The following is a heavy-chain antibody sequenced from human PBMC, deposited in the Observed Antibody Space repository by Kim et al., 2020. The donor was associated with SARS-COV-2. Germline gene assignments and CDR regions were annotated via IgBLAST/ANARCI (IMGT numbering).Heavy chain of an antibody. V-gene: IGHV3-23*01. D-gene: IGHD1-26*01. Sequence: DAVKGRFTTSRDNSKNTLYLQMNSLRAEETAVYYCASGGGSYYTIYYGMDVWGQGTTVTVSS. J-gene: IGHJ6*02. CDR3: ASGGGSYYTIYYGMDV.